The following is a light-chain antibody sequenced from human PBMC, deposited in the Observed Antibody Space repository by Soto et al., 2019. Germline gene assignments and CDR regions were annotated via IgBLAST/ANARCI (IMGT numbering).Light chain of an antibody. CDR3: QQYITSPYT. V-gene: IGKV3-20*01. CDR2: ATS. J-gene: IGKJ2*01. Sequence: EVVLTQSPGTLSLSPGEGATLSCRVSQTLSSAYLAWYQQKPGQAPRLLISATSIRATGIPDRFSGGGSGTDFTLTITRLEPEDFAVYYCQQYITSPYTFGQGTKLEI. CDR1: QTLSSAY.